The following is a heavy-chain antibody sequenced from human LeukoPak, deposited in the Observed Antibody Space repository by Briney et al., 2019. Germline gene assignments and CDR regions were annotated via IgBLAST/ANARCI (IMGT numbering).Heavy chain of an antibody. J-gene: IGHJ4*02. D-gene: IGHD2-15*01. Sequence: SVKVSCQASGGTLSSYAISWVRQAPGEGLEWMGGIIHIFCTANYAQKFQSRVTITADNSTSKAYMEQSSLRSEDTAVYYCAGETSYCSNDACHPFDYGGGGTLVIVSS. CDR1: GGTLSSYA. V-gene: IGHV1-69*06. CDR2: IIHIFCTA. CDR3: AGETSYCSNDACHPFDY.